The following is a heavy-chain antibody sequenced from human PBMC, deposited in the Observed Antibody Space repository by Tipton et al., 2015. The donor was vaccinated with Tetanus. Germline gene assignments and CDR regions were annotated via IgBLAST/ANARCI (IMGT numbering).Heavy chain of an antibody. V-gene: IGHV4-59*01. Sequence: TLSLTCTVSGASITTYHWSWLRQTPGRGLEWIGHIYYTGATSYNSSLQSRVTLSIDTSKNQFSLKMTSVTAADTAVYFCEGDDYYETPRRDYSGEEVGGQGTAVTVSS. CDR1: GASITTYH. D-gene: IGHD3-16*01. CDR3: EGDDYYETPRRDYSGEEV. CDR2: IYYTGAT. J-gene: IGHJ6*02.